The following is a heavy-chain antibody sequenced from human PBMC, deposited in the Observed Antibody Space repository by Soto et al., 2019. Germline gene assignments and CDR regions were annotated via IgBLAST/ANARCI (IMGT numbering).Heavy chain of an antibody. CDR2: IFWNDAK. V-gene: IGHV2-5*01. J-gene: IGHJ4*02. D-gene: IGHD2-15*01. CDR1: GFSVSTTGAG. CDR3: AYRRGGSSSVGTFDY. Sequence: QIALKESGPTLVKPSQTLTLTCTFSGFSVSTTGAGVGWIRQPPGKALEWLALIFWNDAKRYSPSLRSRLTMIKDTSTNQVVLTMSNVDPVDTAPYYCAYRRGGSSSVGTFDYWGQGTPVTVYS.